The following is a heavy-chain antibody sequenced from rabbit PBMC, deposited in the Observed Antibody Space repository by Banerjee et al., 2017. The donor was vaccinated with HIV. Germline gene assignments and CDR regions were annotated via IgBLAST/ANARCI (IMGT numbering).Heavy chain of an antibody. J-gene: IGHJ4*01. CDR1: GFSFSSSYY. D-gene: IGHD7-1*01. Sequence: QSLAESGGGLVQPEGSLTLTCTASGFSFSSSYYMCWVRQAPGKGLELIGCIHISADNTYYASWAKGRFTISKTSSTTVTLQVTSLTVADTATYFCARGVYAGYGYGTYFNFWGPGTLVTVS. V-gene: IGHV1S40*01. CDR3: ARGVYAGYGYGTYFNF. CDR2: IHISADNT.